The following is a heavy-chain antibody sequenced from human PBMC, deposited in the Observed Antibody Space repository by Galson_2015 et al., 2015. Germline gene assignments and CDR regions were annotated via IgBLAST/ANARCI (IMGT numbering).Heavy chain of an antibody. CDR3: AGVTVSGCWCRVFDF. D-gene: IGHD6-19*01. J-gene: IGHJ4*02. CDR2: IRTYNGNT. CDR1: GYTFTSYS. Sequence: SVKVSCKASGYTFTSYSISWVRQAPGQGLEWMGWIRTYNGNTDYAQKFQGRVTMTTDTSTSTAYMELRSLRSDDTALYYCAGVTVSGCWCRVFDFSGQGALPTVSS. V-gene: IGHV1-18*01.